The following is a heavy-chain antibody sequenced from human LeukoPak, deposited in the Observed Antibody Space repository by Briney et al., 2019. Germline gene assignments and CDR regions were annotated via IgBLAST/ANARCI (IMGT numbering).Heavy chain of an antibody. CDR2: ISGSAGRT. D-gene: IGHD6-13*01. J-gene: IGHJ4*02. V-gene: IGHV3-23*01. CDR1: GFTFNTFA. CDR3: AKGEIAAAGHFDY. Sequence: GGSLRLSCAASGFTFNTFAMSWIRQAPGKGLEWVSGISGSAGRTYYTDSVRGRFTISRDNSKNTLYLQMNSLRAEDTAVYYCAKGEIAAAGHFDYWGQGTLVTVSS.